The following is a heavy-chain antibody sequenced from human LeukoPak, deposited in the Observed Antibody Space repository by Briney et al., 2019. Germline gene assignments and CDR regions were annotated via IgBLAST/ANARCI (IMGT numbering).Heavy chain of an antibody. D-gene: IGHD5-18*01. V-gene: IGHV1-69*05. J-gene: IGHJ4*02. CDR3: ASPDASMVSAFDY. CDR2: IIPIFGIA. CDR1: GGTFSRNA. Sequence: SVKVSCKASGGTFSRNAISWVRQAPGQGLEWMGGIIPIFGIANYAENFQGRVTITTDEITSTAYMELRSLRSEDTAVYYCASPDASMVSAFDYWGQGTLVTVSS.